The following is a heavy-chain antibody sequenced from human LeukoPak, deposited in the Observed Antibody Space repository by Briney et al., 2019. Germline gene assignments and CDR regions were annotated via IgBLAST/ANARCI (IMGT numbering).Heavy chain of an antibody. D-gene: IGHD3-3*01. V-gene: IGHV4-34*01. CDR3: ARVGVADDFWSGYYPPDYFDY. CDR1: GGSFSGYY. Sequence: SETLSLTCAVYGGSFSGYYWSWIRQPPGKGLEWIGEINHSGSTNYNPSLKSRVTISVDTSKNQFSLKLSSVTAADTAVYYCARVGVADDFWSGYYPPDYFDYWGQGTLVTVSS. CDR2: INHSGST. J-gene: IGHJ4*02.